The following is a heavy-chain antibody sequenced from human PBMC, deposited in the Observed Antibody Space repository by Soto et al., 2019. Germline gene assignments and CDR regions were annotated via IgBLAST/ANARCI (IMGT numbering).Heavy chain of an antibody. CDR2: IIPIFGTA. D-gene: IGHD3-22*01. J-gene: IGHJ4*02. CDR3: ASPASYYYDSSPLDY. V-gene: IGHV1-69*13. CDR1: GGTFSSYA. Sequence: GASVKVSCKASGGTFSSYAISWVRQAPGQGLEWMGGIIPIFGTANYAQKFQGRVTITADESTSTAYMELSSLRSEDTAVYYCASPASYYYDSSPLDYWAQGTLVPVS.